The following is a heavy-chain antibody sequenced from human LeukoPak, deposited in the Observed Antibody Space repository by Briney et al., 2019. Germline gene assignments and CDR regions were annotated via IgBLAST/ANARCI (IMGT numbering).Heavy chain of an antibody. J-gene: IGHJ6*03. CDR2: IYQSETA. Sequence: PSETLSLTCTVSGYSISSGYFWGWMRQPPGKGLEWIGSIYQSETAHYNPSLKSRVTISVDTSKNQFSLKLNSVTAADTAVYYCASFYCSGGSCYQYYSYYYMDVWGKGTTVTISS. D-gene: IGHD2-15*01. CDR1: GYSISSGYF. CDR3: ASFYCSGGSCYQYYSYYYMDV. V-gene: IGHV4-38-2*02.